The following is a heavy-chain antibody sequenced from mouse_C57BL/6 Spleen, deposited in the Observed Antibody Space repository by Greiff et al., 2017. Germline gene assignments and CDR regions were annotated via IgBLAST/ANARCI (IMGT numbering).Heavy chain of an antibody. CDR2: INPNYGTT. D-gene: IGHD1-1*01. CDR3: ARSHYGSSYWYFDV. CDR1: GYSFTDYN. V-gene: IGHV1-39*01. Sequence: EVKVVESGPELVKPGASVKISCKASGYSFTDYNMNWVKQSNGKSLEWIGVINPNYGTTSYNQKFKGKATLTVDQSSSTAYMQLNSLTSEDSAVYYCARSHYGSSYWYFDVWGTGTTVTVSS. J-gene: IGHJ1*03.